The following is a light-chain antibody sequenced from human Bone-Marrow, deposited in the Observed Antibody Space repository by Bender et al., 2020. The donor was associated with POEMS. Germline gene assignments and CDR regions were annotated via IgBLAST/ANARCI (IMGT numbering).Light chain of an antibody. Sequence: SYELTQPPSVSVSPGQTASITCSGDKLGNKYVCWYQQKPGQSPLLVIYQDTQRPSGIPERFSGSNSGNTATLTISGTQAMDEADYYCQAWDFNTAFFGGGTKLTVL. CDR1: KLGNKY. J-gene: IGLJ2*01. V-gene: IGLV3-1*01. CDR3: QAWDFNTAF. CDR2: QDT.